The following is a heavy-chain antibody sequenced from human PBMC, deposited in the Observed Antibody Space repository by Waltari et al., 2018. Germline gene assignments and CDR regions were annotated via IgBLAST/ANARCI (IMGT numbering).Heavy chain of an antibody. CDR2: IYTSGST. D-gene: IGHD6-6*01. CDR1: GGSISSYY. V-gene: IGHV4-4*07. Sequence: QVQLQESGPGLVKPSETLSLTCTVSGGSISSYYWSWIRHPAGKGLEWIGRIYTSGSTNYNPSLKSRVTMSVDTSKNQFSLKLSSVTAADTAVYYCARRSIAARPGFDAFDIWGQGTMVTVSS. CDR3: ARRSIAARPGFDAFDI. J-gene: IGHJ3*02.